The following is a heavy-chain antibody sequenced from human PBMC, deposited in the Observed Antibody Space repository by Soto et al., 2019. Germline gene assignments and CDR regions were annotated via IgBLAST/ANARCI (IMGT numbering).Heavy chain of an antibody. CDR3: ARRGSGLYFDY. D-gene: IGHD3-10*01. Sequence: EVQLVESGGGLVQPGGSLRLSCAASGFTFSSYAMHWVRQAPGKGLEYVSVISGNGDSTYYANSVKGRFTISRDNSKNTLYLQMGSLRTEDMAVYYGARRGSGLYFDYWGQGTLVTVSS. J-gene: IGHJ4*02. CDR1: GFTFSSYA. V-gene: IGHV3-64*01. CDR2: ISGNGDST.